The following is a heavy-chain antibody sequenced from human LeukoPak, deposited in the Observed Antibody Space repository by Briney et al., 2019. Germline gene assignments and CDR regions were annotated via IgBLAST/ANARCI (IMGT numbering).Heavy chain of an antibody. D-gene: IGHD1-20*01. Sequence: GGSLRLSCAASGFTFSSYSMNWVRQAPGKGLEWVSSISSSSSYIYYADSVKGRFTISRDNAKNSLYLQMNSLRAEDTAVYYCAREPGITGTGLNYYGMDVWGQGTTVTVSS. CDR2: ISSSSSYI. CDR1: GFTFSSYS. V-gene: IGHV3-21*01. CDR3: AREPGITGTGLNYYGMDV. J-gene: IGHJ6*02.